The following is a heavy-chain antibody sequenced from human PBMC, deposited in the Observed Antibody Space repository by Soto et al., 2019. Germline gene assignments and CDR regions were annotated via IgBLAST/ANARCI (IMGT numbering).Heavy chain of an antibody. CDR2: IYYSGST. D-gene: IGHD1-26*01. CDR1: GGSVSSDSCY. V-gene: IGHV4-61*01. CDR3: ARAVVGTTIGEFDY. Sequence: ETLSLTCTVSGGSVSSDSCYWSWIRQPPGKGLEWIGYIYYSGSTNYNPSLKSRITISVDTSKNQFSLKLSSVTAADTAVYYCARAVVGTTIGEFDYWGQGTLVTVSS. J-gene: IGHJ4*02.